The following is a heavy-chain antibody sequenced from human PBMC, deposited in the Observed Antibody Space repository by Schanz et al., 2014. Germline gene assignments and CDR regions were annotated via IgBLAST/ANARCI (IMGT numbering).Heavy chain of an antibody. J-gene: IGHJ4*02. Sequence: EVQLVESGGGLVKPGGSLRLSCAASGFNFSSYSLNWVRQAPGKGLEWVSTIGTSGGTNYAESVKGRFTISRDNSKNTLYLQMNSLRAEDTAVYFCAKIERNEDWGQGTLXTVSS. D-gene: IGHD1-1*01. CDR2: IGTSGGT. CDR1: GFNFSSYS. V-gene: IGHV3-23*04. CDR3: AKIERNED.